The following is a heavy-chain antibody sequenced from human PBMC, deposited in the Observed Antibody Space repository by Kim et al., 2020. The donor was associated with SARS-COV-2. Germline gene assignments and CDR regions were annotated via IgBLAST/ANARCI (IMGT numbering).Heavy chain of an antibody. CDR2: ISSSSSYT. V-gene: IGHV3-11*05. CDR1: GFTFSDYY. D-gene: IGHD3-16*02. J-gene: IGHJ6*02. CDR3: ARVGYDYVWGSYRDYYYYYGMDV. Sequence: GGSRRLSCAASGFTFSDYYMSWILQAPGKGLEWVSYISSSSSYTNYADSVKGRFTISRDNAKNSLYLQMNSLRAGDTAVYYCARVGYDYVWGSYRDYYYYYGMDVWGQGTTVTVSS.